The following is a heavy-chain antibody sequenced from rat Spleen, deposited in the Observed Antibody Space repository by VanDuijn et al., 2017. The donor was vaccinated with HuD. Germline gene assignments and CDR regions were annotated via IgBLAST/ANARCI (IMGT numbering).Heavy chain of an antibody. CDR2: ISTGGANI. J-gene: IGHJ1*01. V-gene: IGHV5-25*01. Sequence: EVQLVESDGGLVQPGRSLKLSCAASGFTFTNYYMAWVRQAPTRGLEWVASISTGGANIYFRDSVQGRFTISRHNTKSTLSLQMNSLRSEDTATYFCAGAGYLRDWYFDFWGPGTMVTVSS. CDR3: AGAGYLRDWYFDF. CDR1: GFTFTNYY. D-gene: IGHD2-2*01.